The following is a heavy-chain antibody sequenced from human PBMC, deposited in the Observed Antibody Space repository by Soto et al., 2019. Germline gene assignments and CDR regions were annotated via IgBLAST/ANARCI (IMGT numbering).Heavy chain of an antibody. J-gene: IGHJ4*02. Sequence: GGSLRLSCSASGFIFSESTMYWVRQVPGKGLEAISAVSTSGRSTYYADSVKDRFTISRDNSKNTLFLQMGSLRPEDTAIYYCVKQAHGLDGVAFDYWGQGTQVTVSS. CDR1: GFIFSEST. CDR2: VSTSGRST. V-gene: IGHV3-64D*06. CDR3: VKQAHGLDGVAFDY. D-gene: IGHD2-15*01.